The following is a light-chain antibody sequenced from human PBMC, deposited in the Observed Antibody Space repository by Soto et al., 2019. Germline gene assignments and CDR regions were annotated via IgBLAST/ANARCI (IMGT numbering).Light chain of an antibody. V-gene: IGKV1-9*01. CDR1: QGISNY. J-gene: IGKJ4*01. CDR2: AAS. Sequence: DIQLTQSPSCLPAYVGDRVTITCRASQGISNYLAWYQQKPGKAPGLLMYAASTLQRGVSSRFSGSGSGTEFTLTSSNLQPEDFATYYRQQLNSHPLTFGGGTKVEIK. CDR3: QQLNSHPLT.